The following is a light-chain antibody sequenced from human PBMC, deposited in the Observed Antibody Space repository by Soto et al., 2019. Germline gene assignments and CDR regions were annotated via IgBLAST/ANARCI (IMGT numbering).Light chain of an antibody. Sequence: DIQMTQSPSSLSASVGDSLTITCRASQYISTYLNWYQQKPGKAPKLLIYVASNLQSGVPSRFSGSGSGTDFTLTISSLQPEDIATYYCQQYSDSSGAFGQGTKVDIK. CDR1: QYISTY. J-gene: IGKJ1*01. V-gene: IGKV1-39*01. CDR2: VAS. CDR3: QQYSDSSGA.